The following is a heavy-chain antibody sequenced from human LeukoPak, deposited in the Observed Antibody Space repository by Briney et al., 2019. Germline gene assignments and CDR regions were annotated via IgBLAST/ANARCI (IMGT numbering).Heavy chain of an antibody. CDR2: ISGSGGST. J-gene: IGHJ4*02. D-gene: IGHD2-2*01. CDR1: GFTFNSYA. CDR3: AKGRGFGPAAPFDY. Sequence: QTGGSLRLSCAASGFTFNSYAMTWVRQAPGKGLEWVSMISGSGGSTYYADSVKGRFTISRDNSKNTLYLQMSSLRAEDSAVYYWAKGRGFGPAAPFDYWAREPWSPSPQ. V-gene: IGHV3-23*01.